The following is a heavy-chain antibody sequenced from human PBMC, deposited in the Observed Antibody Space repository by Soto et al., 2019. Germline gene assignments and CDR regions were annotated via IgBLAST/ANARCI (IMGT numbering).Heavy chain of an antibody. J-gene: IGHJ3*02. Sequence: QITLKESGPTLVKPTQTLTLTCTISGFSLSSSGVGVGWIRQPPGKALEWLGLIYWDDDKRYSPALKSRLNIKKDTSTKQVVLTMTNMDPVDTATYYCAHRTYYDSPAYSISHDAFGIWGQGTMVTVSS. V-gene: IGHV2-5*02. CDR3: AHRTYYDSPAYSISHDAFGI. CDR1: GFSLSSSGVG. CDR2: IYWDDDK. D-gene: IGHD3-22*01.